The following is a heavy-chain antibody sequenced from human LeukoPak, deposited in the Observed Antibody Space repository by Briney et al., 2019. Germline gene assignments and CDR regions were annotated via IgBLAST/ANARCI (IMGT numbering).Heavy chain of an antibody. V-gene: IGHV1-69*13. CDR2: IIPIFGTA. Sequence: ASVKVSCKASGGTFSSYAISWVRQAPGQGLEWMGGIIPIFGTANYAQKFQGRVTITADESTSTAYMELSSLRSEDTAVYYCASYSSSWYYFDYWGQGTLVTVSS. J-gene: IGHJ4*02. D-gene: IGHD6-13*01. CDR3: ASYSSSWYYFDY. CDR1: GGTFSSYA.